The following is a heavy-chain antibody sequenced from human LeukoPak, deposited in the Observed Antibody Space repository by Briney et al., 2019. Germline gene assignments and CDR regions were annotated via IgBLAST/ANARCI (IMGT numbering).Heavy chain of an antibody. CDR1: GYSISSGYY. V-gene: IGHV4-38-2*02. CDR2: IYHSGST. Sequence: SETLSLTCTASGYSISSGYYWGWIRQPPGKGLEWIGSIYHSGSTYYNPSLKSRVTISVDTSKNQFSLKLSSVTAADTAVYYCARVSGYSYGNKYFDLWGRGTLVTVSS. CDR3: ARVSGYSYGNKYFDL. J-gene: IGHJ2*01. D-gene: IGHD5-18*01.